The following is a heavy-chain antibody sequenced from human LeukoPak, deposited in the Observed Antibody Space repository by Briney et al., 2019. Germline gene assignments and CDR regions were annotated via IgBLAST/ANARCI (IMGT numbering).Heavy chain of an antibody. Sequence: PSETLSLTCTVSGGSISSYYWNWIRQPPGKGLEWIGYIYYSGSTNYNPSLRSRVTISVDTSKNQFTLKLSSVTAADTAVYYCAREVVWGFWSGYYDDYYYYMDVWGKGTTVTVSS. J-gene: IGHJ6*03. CDR1: GGSISSYY. D-gene: IGHD3-3*01. CDR2: IYYSGST. V-gene: IGHV4-59*12. CDR3: AREVVWGFWSGYYDDYYYYMDV.